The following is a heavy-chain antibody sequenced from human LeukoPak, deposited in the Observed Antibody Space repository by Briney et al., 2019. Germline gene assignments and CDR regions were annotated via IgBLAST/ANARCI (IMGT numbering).Heavy chain of an antibody. CDR3: ARDGVATISAFDI. CDR1: GFTFSSYG. CDR2: IWYGGSNK. D-gene: IGHD5-12*01. J-gene: IGHJ3*02. V-gene: IGHV3-33*08. Sequence: GGSLRLTCAASGFTFSSYGMHWVRQAPGKGLEWVAVIWYGGSNKYYADSVKGRFTISRDNAKNSLYLQVNSLRAEDTALYYCARDGVATISAFDIWGQGTMVTVSS.